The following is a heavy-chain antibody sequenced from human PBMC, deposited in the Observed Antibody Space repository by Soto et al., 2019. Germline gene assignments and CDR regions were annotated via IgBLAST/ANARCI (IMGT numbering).Heavy chain of an antibody. Sequence: VGSLRLSCAASGFTFSNYAINWVRQAPGKGLEWVSAISGSGGSTNYADSAKGRFTISRDNSKNTLYLQMSSLRAEDTAVYYCAKARIPCGDIPLPNFGYCGQGTPVTGSS. CDR3: AKARIPCGDIPLPNFGY. CDR1: GFTFSNYA. D-gene: IGHD2-2*02. CDR2: ISGSGGST. V-gene: IGHV3-23*01. J-gene: IGHJ4*02.